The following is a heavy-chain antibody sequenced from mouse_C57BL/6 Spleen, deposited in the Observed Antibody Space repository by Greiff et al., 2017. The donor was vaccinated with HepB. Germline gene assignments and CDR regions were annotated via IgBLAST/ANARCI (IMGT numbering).Heavy chain of an antibody. CDR2: INPGSGGT. Sequence: QVQLKESGAELVRPGTSVKVSCKASGYAFTNYLIEWVKQRPGQGLEWIGVINPGSGGTNYNEKFKGKATLTADKSSSTAYMQLSSLTSEDSAVYFCAREDYGSSPWYFDYWGQGTTLTVSS. CDR3: AREDYGSSPWYFDY. J-gene: IGHJ2*01. V-gene: IGHV1-54*01. CDR1: GYAFTNYL. D-gene: IGHD1-1*01.